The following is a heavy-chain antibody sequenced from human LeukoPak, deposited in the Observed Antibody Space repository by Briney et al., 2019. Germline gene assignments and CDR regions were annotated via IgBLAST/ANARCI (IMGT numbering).Heavy chain of an antibody. CDR3: ATLYNRIDP. V-gene: IGHV4-39*01. D-gene: IGHD2/OR15-2a*01. CDR1: GGFITSNHYY. Sequence: SETLSLTCNISGGFITSNHYYWGWIRQPPGKGLDWIGRIHYSGSIYYNPSLKSRLSISVDTSRTQFSLKLTSVTAADTAVYYCATLYNRIDPWGQGTLVTVSS. CDR2: IHYSGSI. J-gene: IGHJ5*02.